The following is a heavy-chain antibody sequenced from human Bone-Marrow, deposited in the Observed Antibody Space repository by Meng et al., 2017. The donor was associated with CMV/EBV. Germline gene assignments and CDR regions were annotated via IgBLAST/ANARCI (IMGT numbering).Heavy chain of an antibody. J-gene: IGHJ4*02. D-gene: IGHD2-2*02. V-gene: IGHV1-2*02. Sequence: ASVKVSCKASGYTFTGYYMHWVRQAPGQGLEWMGWINPDSGGTNYAQNFQGRVTMTRDKSISTAYMELSRLRSDDPAVYYCASDYCDTTTCYIWGQGTLVTVSS. CDR2: INPDSGGT. CDR3: ASDYCDTTTCYI. CDR1: GYTFTGYY.